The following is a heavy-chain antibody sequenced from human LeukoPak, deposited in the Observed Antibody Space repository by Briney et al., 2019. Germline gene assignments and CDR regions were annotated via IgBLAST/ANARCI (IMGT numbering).Heavy chain of an antibody. Sequence: GGSLRLSCAASGFTFGSYWMHWVRQAPGKGLVWVSRINSDGSTTNYADYVKGRFTISRDNAKNTLYLQMNSLRAEDTAVYYCARRSSGSPPYYFDYWGQGTLVTVSS. D-gene: IGHD1-26*01. CDR1: GFTFGSYW. V-gene: IGHV3-74*01. CDR3: ARRSSGSPPYYFDY. J-gene: IGHJ4*02. CDR2: INSDGSTT.